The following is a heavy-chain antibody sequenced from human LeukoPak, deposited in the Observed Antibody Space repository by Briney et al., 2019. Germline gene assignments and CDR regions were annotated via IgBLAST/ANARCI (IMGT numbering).Heavy chain of an antibody. Sequence: GGSLRLSCAASGFTFSSYGMHWVRQAPGKGLEGVAVIWYDGSNKYYADSVKGRFTISRDNSKNTLYLQMNSLRAEDTAVYYCARTHDSSGYYYPFDYWGQGTLVTVSS. CDR1: GFTFSSYG. CDR3: ARTHDSSGYYYPFDY. D-gene: IGHD3-22*01. V-gene: IGHV3-33*01. J-gene: IGHJ4*02. CDR2: IWYDGSNK.